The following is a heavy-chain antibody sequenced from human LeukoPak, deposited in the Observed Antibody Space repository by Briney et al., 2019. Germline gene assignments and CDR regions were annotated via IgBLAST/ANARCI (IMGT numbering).Heavy chain of an antibody. V-gene: IGHV1-69*05. CDR3: TRETSSRYFDY. CDR1: GGTFSSYA. Sequence: SVKVPCKASGGTFSSYAISWVRQAPGQGLEWMGGIIPIFGTANYAQKVQGRVTMTTDTSTSTAYMELRSLRSDDTAVYYCTRETSSRYFDYWGQGTLVTVSS. CDR2: IIPIFGTA. J-gene: IGHJ4*02.